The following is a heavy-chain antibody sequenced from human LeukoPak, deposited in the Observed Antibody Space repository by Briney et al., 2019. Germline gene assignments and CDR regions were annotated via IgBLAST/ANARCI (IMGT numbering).Heavy chain of an antibody. CDR3: ARGARGKSLSYCSGGSAFDS. Sequence: PGGSLRLSCAASEFTVSGDYMTWVRQAPGKGLEWLSVIYTCGFTYYAESVKGRFTISRDSSRNTLYLQMHNLRPEDTAVYYCARGARGKSLSYCSGGSAFDSWGQGAPVTVSS. D-gene: IGHD2-15*01. V-gene: IGHV3-66*01. CDR1: EFTVSGDY. J-gene: IGHJ4*02. CDR2: IYTCGFT.